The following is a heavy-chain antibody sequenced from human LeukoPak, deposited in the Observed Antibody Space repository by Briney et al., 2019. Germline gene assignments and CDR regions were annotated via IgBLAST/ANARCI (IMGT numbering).Heavy chain of an antibody. CDR2: ISGSGGST. J-gene: IGHJ4*02. V-gene: IGHV3-23*01. CDR3: ARGGSEGDY. D-gene: IGHD3-16*01. Sequence: GGTLRLSCAASGFTFSSYGMSWVRQAPGKGLEWVSAISGSGGSTYYADSVKGRFTISRDNAKNSLYLQMNSLRAEDTALYYCARGGSEGDYWGQGTLVTVSS. CDR1: GFTFSSYG.